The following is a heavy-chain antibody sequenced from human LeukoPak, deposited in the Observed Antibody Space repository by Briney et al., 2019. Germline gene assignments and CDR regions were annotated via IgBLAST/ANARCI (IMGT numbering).Heavy chain of an antibody. CDR2: ISSDSKYI. CDR1: GFTYSSWS. CDR3: AKCRAGSCFYFDY. Sequence: GGSLRLSCAASGFTYSSWSMNWVRQAPGKGLEWVSAISSDSKYIYYADQVKGRFTISRDNAKNSLYLQMNNLRAEDTAVYYCAKCRAGSCFYFDYWGQGTLVTVSS. V-gene: IGHV3-21*04. J-gene: IGHJ4*02. D-gene: IGHD2-15*01.